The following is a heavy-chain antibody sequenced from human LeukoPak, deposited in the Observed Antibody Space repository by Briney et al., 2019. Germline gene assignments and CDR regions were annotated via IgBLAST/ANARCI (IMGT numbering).Heavy chain of an antibody. CDR2: ISSSSGTI. CDR3: TKYRSGNFDYYPDLDS. V-gene: IGHV3-48*01. J-gene: IGHJ4*02. Sequence: GGSLRLSCAASGFTFSSYSMNWVRQAPGKGLEWVSYISSSSGTIYYAGSVRGRFTISRDNSKNTLYLQMNSLRTEDTAIYYCTKYRSGNFDYYPDLDSWGQGILVTVSS. CDR1: GFTFSSYS. D-gene: IGHD3-9*01.